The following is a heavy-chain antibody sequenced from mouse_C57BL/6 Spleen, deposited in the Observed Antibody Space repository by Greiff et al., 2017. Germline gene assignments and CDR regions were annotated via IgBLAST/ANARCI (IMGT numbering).Heavy chain of an antibody. CDR1: GYSITSGYD. D-gene: IGHD1-1*01. V-gene: IGHV3-1*01. CDR3: ARRDDGSRWFSY. CDR2: ISYSGST. Sequence: VQLKESGPGMVKPSQSLSLTCTVTGYSITSGYDWHWIRHFPGNKLEWMGYISYSGSTNYNPSLKSRISITHDTSKNHFFLKLNSVTTEDTATYYCARRDDGSRWFSYWGQGTLVTVSA. J-gene: IGHJ3*01.